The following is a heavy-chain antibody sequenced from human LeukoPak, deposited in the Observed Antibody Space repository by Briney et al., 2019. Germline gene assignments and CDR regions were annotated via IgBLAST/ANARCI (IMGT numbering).Heavy chain of an antibody. CDR3: ARADYYDSSGYSDY. Sequence: GGSLRLSCAASGVTFSSYAMHWVRQAPGKGLEWVAVISYDGSNKYYADSVKGRFTISRDNSKNTLYLQMNSLRAEDTAVYYCARADYYDSSGYSDYCGQGTLVTVSS. J-gene: IGHJ4*02. D-gene: IGHD3-22*01. CDR1: GVTFSSYA. CDR2: ISYDGSNK. V-gene: IGHV3-30-3*01.